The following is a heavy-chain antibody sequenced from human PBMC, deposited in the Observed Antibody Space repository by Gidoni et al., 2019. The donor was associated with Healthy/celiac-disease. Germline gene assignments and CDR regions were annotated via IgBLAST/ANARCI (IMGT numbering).Heavy chain of an antibody. CDR2: IYYSGST. CDR3: ARHYAVTRFDY. CDR1: GGSISSRSYY. V-gene: IGHV4-39*01. Sequence: QLQLQESGPGLVKPSETLSPTCTVSGGSISSRSYYWGWFRQPPGKGLEWIGSIYYSGSTYYNPSLKSRVTISVDTSKNQFSLKLSSVTAADTAVYYCARHYAVTRFDYWGQGTLVTVSS. J-gene: IGHJ4*02. D-gene: IGHD3-16*01.